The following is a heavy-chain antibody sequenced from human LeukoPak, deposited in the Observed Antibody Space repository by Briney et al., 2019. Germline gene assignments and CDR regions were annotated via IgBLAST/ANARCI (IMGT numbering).Heavy chain of an antibody. CDR2: ISGSGGST. D-gene: IGHD1-26*01. J-gene: IGHJ6*03. CDR3: AKDLGATGYYYYMDV. V-gene: IGHV3-23*01. Sequence: PGGSLRLSCAASGFTFSSYAMSWVRQAPGKGLEWVSAISGSGGSTYYADSVKGRFTISRDNSKNTLYLQMNSLRAEDTAVYYCAKDLGATGYYYYMDVWGKGTTVTVSS. CDR1: GFTFSSYA.